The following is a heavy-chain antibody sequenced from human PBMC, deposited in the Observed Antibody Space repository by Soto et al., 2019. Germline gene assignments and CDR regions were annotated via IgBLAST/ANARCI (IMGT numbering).Heavy chain of an antibody. CDR3: GRYSSPWYVAFDI. D-gene: IGHD6-13*01. V-gene: IGHV3-48*03. J-gene: IGHJ3*02. Sequence: GGSLRLSCAASGFTFSSHEMGWVRQAPGKRLEWVSYISSSGTSIYYTASVKGRFTSSRDNARNSLYLQMNSLRVEDTAVYYCGRYSSPWYVAFDIWGQGTMVTVSS. CDR2: ISSSGTSI. CDR1: GFTFSSHE.